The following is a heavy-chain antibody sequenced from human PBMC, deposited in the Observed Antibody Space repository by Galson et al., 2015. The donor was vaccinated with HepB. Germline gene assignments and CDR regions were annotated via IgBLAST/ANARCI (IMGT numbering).Heavy chain of an antibody. CDR3: AKDQFHSSSWYPPHFDY. CDR1: GFTFSSYA. CDR2: ISGSGGST. Sequence: SLRLSCAASGFTFSSYAMSWVRQAPGKGLEWVSDISGSGGSTYYADSVKGRFTISRDNSKNTLYLQMNSLRAEDTAVYYCAKDQFHSSSWYPPHFDYWGQGTLVTVSS. V-gene: IGHV3-23*01. J-gene: IGHJ4*02. D-gene: IGHD6-13*01.